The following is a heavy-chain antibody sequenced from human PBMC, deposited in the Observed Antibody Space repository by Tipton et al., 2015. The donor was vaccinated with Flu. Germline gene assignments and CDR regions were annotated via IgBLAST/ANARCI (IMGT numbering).Heavy chain of an antibody. V-gene: IGHV3-73*01. Sequence: QLVQSGGGVVQPGGSLRLSCAASGFTFSGSAMHWVRQASGKGLEWVGRIRSKANSYATAYAASVKGRFTISRDDSKNTAYLQMNSLKTEDTAVYYCTRHREGYSGSYLGTTYGMDVWGQGTTVTVSS. CDR3: TRHREGYSGSYLGTTYGMDV. D-gene: IGHD1-26*01. J-gene: IGHJ6*02. CDR2: IRSKANSYAT. CDR1: GFTFSGSA.